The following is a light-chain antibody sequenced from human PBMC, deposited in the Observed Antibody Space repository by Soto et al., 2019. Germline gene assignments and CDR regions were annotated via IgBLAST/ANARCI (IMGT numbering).Light chain of an antibody. Sequence: QSALTQPASVSGSPGQSITISCTGSSSDIGLYNSVAWYQHHPGRVPKLIIYDVSYRPSGVSHRFSGPKSDNTASLTISGLQAEDEAGYYCSSYSTVTTDYVFGSGTKLTVL. V-gene: IGLV2-14*01. CDR3: SSYSTVTTDYV. CDR2: DVS. CDR1: SSDIGLYNS. J-gene: IGLJ1*01.